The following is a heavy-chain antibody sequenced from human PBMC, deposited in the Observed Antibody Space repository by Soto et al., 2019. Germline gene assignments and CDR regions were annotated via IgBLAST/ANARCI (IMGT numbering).Heavy chain of an antibody. D-gene: IGHD5-18*01. Sequence: PSETLSLTCAVYGGSFSGYYWSWIRQPPGKGLEWIGEINHSGSTNYNPSLKSRVTISLDTSKNQFSLKLSSVTAADTAVYYCARYRIVVEMDTAGSDYYFDYWGQGTLVTVSS. CDR2: INHSGST. CDR3: ARYRIVVEMDTAGSDYYFDY. V-gene: IGHV4-34*01. J-gene: IGHJ4*02. CDR1: GGSFSGYY.